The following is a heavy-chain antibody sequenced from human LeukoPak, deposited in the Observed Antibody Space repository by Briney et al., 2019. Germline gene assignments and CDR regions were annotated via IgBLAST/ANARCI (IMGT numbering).Heavy chain of an antibody. J-gene: IGHJ3*02. D-gene: IGHD3-22*01. CDR3: ARDFHRRYYDSSGYNAFDI. CDR2: ISAISSSST. V-gene: IGHV3-48*04. Sequence: PGGSLRLSCAASGVVFTTSVIHWVRQAPGKGLEWVSYISAISSSSTYYADSVKGRFTISRDNAKNSLYLQMNSLRAEDTAVYYCARDFHRRYYDSSGYNAFDIWGQGTMVTVSS. CDR1: GVVFTTSV.